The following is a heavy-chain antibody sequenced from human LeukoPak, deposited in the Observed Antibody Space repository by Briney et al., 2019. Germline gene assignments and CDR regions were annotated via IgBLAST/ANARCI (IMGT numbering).Heavy chain of an antibody. J-gene: IGHJ4*02. CDR3: ARDGYYYDSSGTAFDY. V-gene: IGHV3-23*01. CDR1: GFTFSSYA. D-gene: IGHD3-22*01. Sequence: GGSLRLSCAASGFTFSSYAMSWVRQAPGKGLEWVSAISGSGGSTYYADSVKGRFTISRDNSKNTLYLQMNSLRAEDTAVYYCARDGYYYDSSGTAFDYWGQGNLVTVSS. CDR2: ISGSGGST.